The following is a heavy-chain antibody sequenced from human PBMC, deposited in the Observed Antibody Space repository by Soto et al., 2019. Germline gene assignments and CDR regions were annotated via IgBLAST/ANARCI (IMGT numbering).Heavy chain of an antibody. Sequence: ASVKVSCKASGYTFTSYYIHWVRQAPGQGLEWMGWINPITGGTNYAPKFQGRVTMTRDTSISTAYMELSRLRSDDTAVYYCARNYYDSSDRDYLDYWGQGTPVTVSS. J-gene: IGHJ4*02. V-gene: IGHV1-2*02. CDR1: GYTFTSYY. CDR2: INPITGGT. CDR3: ARNYYDSSDRDYLDY. D-gene: IGHD3-22*01.